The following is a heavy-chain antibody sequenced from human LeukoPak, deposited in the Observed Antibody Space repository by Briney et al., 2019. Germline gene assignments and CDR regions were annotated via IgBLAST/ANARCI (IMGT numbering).Heavy chain of an antibody. Sequence: SETLSLTCTVSGGSISSYYWSWIRQPPGKGLEWIGNIYNSGTTDYNPSLKSRLTITADTSKNQFPLKLGSVTAADTAVYYCARDKPGYSGYDLNWFDPWGQGTLVTVSS. CDR2: IYNSGTT. V-gene: IGHV4-59*01. CDR1: GGSISSYY. D-gene: IGHD5-12*01. J-gene: IGHJ5*02. CDR3: ARDKPGYSGYDLNWFDP.